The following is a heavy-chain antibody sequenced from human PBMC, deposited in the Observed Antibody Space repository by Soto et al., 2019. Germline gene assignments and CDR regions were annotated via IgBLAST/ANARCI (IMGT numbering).Heavy chain of an antibody. CDR2: IKQDGSEK. Sequence: GGSLRLSCAASGFTFSSYWMSWVRQAPGKGLEWVANIKQDGSEKYYVDSVKGRFTISRDNAKNSLYLQMNSLRAEDTAVYYCARAGTDYGDMVDYWGQGTLVTVSS. V-gene: IGHV3-7*01. J-gene: IGHJ4*02. D-gene: IGHD4-17*01. CDR3: ARAGTDYGDMVDY. CDR1: GFTFSSYW.